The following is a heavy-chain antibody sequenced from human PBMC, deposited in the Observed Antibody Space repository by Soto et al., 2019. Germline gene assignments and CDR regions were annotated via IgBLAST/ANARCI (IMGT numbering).Heavy chain of an antibody. D-gene: IGHD3-16*01. CDR1: GYTFTNFG. CDR3: ARGGTPIDY. CDR2: ISAYNGNT. Sequence: QVQLVQSGAEVKKPGASVKVSCKASGYTFTNFGISWVRQAPGQGLEWMGWISAYNGNTNYAQNFQGRVTMTTDTAKSTAYMELRSPRSDDTAVYYSARGGTPIDYWGQGTPVTVSS. V-gene: IGHV1-18*01. J-gene: IGHJ4*02.